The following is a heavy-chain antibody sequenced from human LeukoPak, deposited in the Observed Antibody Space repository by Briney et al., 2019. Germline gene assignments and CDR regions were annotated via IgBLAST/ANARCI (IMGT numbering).Heavy chain of an antibody. Sequence: PGGSLRLSCAASGFTFSSYAMSWVRQASGKGLEWVSTISGSGGNTYYADSVKGRFTISRDNSKNTLYLQMNSLRAEDTAVYYCAKDNVRGDCSGGSCYPLDPWGQGTLVTVSS. V-gene: IGHV3-23*01. CDR1: GFTFSSYA. CDR3: AKDNVRGDCSGGSCYPLDP. J-gene: IGHJ5*02. CDR2: ISGSGGNT. D-gene: IGHD2-15*01.